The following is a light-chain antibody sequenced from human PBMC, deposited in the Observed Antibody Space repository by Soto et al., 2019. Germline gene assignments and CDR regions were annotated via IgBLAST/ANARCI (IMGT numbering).Light chain of an antibody. CDR1: QSISNNY. CDR3: QQYGSSPYT. Sequence: EIVLTQSPGTLSLSPGERATLSCRASQSISNNYLAWYQQKPGRAPRLLIYGASSRATGIPDRFSGSGSGTDFTLTISRLETEDFAVYYCQQYGSSPYTFGHGTKLEIK. V-gene: IGKV3-20*01. CDR2: GAS. J-gene: IGKJ2*01.